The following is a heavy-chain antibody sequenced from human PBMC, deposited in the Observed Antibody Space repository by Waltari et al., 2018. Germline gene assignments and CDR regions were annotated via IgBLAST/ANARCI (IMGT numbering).Heavy chain of an antibody. J-gene: IGHJ4*02. CDR1: GGSFSGYY. CDR2: INHSGST. D-gene: IGHD3-10*01. Sequence: ETLSLTCAVYGGSFSGYYWSWIRQPPGKGLEWIGEINHSGSTNYNPSLKSRVTISVDTSKNQFSLKLSSVTAADTAVYYCARGAKYYYGSGSYPLWGQGTLVTVSS. CDR3: ARGAKYYYGSGSYPL. V-gene: IGHV4-34*01.